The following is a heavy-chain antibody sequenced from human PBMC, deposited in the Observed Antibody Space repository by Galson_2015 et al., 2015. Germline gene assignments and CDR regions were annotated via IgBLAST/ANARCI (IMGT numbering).Heavy chain of an antibody. Sequence: SLRLSCAASGFTVSSNYMSWVRQAPGKGLEWVSVVYSGGSTYYADSVKGRFTISRDNSENTLYLQMNSLRAEDTAVYYCARDPGNCGGDCYSNWFDPWGQGTLVTVSS. CDR1: GFTVSSNY. V-gene: IGHV3-66*02. D-gene: IGHD2-21*02. CDR3: ARDPGNCGGDCYSNWFDP. J-gene: IGHJ5*02. CDR2: VYSGGST.